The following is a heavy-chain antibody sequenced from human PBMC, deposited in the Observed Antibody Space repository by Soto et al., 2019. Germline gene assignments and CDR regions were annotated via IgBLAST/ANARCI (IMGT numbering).Heavy chain of an antibody. D-gene: IGHD3-9*01. CDR3: AREGIYDILTGYHSNYYYYGMDV. V-gene: IGHV1-18*01. CDR1: GYTFTSYG. J-gene: IGHJ6*02. Sequence: RASVKVSCKASGYTFTSYGISWVRQAPGQGLEWMGWISAYNGNTNYAQKLQGRVTMTTDTSTSTAYMELRSLRSDDTAVYYCAREGIYDILTGYHSNYYYYGMDVWGQGTTVTVSS. CDR2: ISAYNGNT.